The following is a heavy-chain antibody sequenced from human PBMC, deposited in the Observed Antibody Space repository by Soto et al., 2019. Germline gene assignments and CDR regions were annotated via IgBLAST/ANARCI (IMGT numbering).Heavy chain of an antibody. CDR1: GYSISSSNW. CDR2: IYYSGST. Sequence: SETLSLTCAVSGYSISSSNWWGWIRQPPGKGLEWIGYIYYSGSTYYNPSLKSRVTMSVDTSKNQFSLKLSSVTAVDTAVYYCASGHYYGSGSYYQIDYWGQGTLVTVSS. CDR3: ASGHYYGSGSYYQIDY. V-gene: IGHV4-28*01. D-gene: IGHD3-10*01. J-gene: IGHJ4*02.